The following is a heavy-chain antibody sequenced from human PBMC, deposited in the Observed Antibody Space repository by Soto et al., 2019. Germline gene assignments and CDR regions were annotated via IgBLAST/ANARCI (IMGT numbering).Heavy chain of an antibody. CDR3: ARWPRLLDS. J-gene: IGHJ4*02. Sequence: LRLSCAASGFTFSDFWMNWVRQAPEKGLEWVAYISSDGRETNHVASVKGRFTISRDNAKNSLYLQMNSLRAEDTAVYYCARWPRLLDSWGKGTLVTVS. D-gene: IGHD6-6*01. CDR1: GFTFSDFW. CDR2: ISSDGRET. V-gene: IGHV3-7*01.